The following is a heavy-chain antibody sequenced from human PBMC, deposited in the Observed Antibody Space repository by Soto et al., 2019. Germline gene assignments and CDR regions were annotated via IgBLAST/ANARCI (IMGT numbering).Heavy chain of an antibody. CDR1: GFSLSTSGVG. J-gene: IGHJ4*02. D-gene: IGHD6-6*01. CDR3: AHSRPPRLLDY. CDR2: IYWDDDK. V-gene: IGHV2-5*02. Sequence: QITLKESGPTLVKPTQTLTLTCTFSGFSLSTSGVGVGWIRQPPGKALEWLALIYWDDDKRYSPSLNSRLTITNDTSQTQVVLTIPNMDPVDTATYYCAHSRPPRLLDYWGQGTLVTVSS.